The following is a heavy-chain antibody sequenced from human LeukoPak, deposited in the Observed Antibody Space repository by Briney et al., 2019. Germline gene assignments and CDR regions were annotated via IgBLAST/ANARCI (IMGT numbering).Heavy chain of an antibody. J-gene: IGHJ4*02. Sequence: PGGSLRLSCAASGFTFDDYTMHWVRQAPGKGLEWVSLISWDGGSTYYADSVKGRFTISRDNSKNSLYLQMNSLRTEDTALYYCAKDDRAVGGTALDYWGQGTLVTVSS. CDR1: GFTFDDYT. V-gene: IGHV3-43*01. CDR2: ISWDGGST. D-gene: IGHD6-13*01. CDR3: AKDDRAVGGTALDY.